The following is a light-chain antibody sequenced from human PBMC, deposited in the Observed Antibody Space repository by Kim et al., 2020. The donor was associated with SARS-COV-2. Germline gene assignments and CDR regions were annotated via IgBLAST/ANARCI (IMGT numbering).Light chain of an antibody. CDR2: AAS. CDR1: QSISSY. Sequence: SASVGDRVTITCRASQSISSYLNWYQQKPGKAPKLLIYAASSLQSGVPSRFSGSGSGTDFAFTINSLQPEDIATYYCQQYQDLPFTFGQGTKLEI. V-gene: IGKV1-39*01. J-gene: IGKJ2*01. CDR3: QQYQDLPFT.